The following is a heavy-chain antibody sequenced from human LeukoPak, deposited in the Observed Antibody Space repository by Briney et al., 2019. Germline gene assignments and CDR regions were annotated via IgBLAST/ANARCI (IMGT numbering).Heavy chain of an antibody. Sequence: SETLSLTCTVSGGSISSYYWSWIRQPPGKALQWIGYIYYSESTNYNPSLKSRVTISVDTSKNQFSLTLTSVTVADTAVYYCARQASSGWYVLDYWGQGILATVSS. D-gene: IGHD6-19*01. CDR1: GGSISSYY. V-gene: IGHV4-59*08. CDR2: IYYSEST. J-gene: IGHJ4*02. CDR3: ARQASSGWYVLDY.